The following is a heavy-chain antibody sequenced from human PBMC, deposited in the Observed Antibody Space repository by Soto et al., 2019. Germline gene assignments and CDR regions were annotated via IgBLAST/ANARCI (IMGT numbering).Heavy chain of an antibody. Sequence: EVQLLESGGGLVQPGGSLRLSCAASGFTFSKFAVSWVRQAPGKGLEWVSAISGDGDSTFYVDSVKGRFTISRDNSKNTLFLQLNSLRGEDTATYYCARCKQKVIHCAMDVWGQGATVTVTS. J-gene: IGHJ6*02. D-gene: IGHD2-21*01. CDR2: ISGDGDST. CDR1: GFTFSKFA. V-gene: IGHV3-23*01. CDR3: ARCKQKVIHCAMDV.